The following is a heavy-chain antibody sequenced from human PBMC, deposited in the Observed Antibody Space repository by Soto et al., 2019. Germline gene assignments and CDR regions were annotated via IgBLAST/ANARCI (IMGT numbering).Heavy chain of an antibody. D-gene: IGHD2-2*01. J-gene: IGHJ5*02. CDR3: ATVGGYCSSTSCWYNWFDP. V-gene: IGHV1-24*01. CDR1: GYTLTELS. Sequence: ASVKVSCKVSGYTLTELSMHWVRQAPGKGLEWMGGFDPEDGETIYAQKFQGRVTMTEDTSTDTAYMELSSLRSEDTAVYYCATVGGYCSSTSCWYNWFDPWGQGTLVTVSS. CDR2: FDPEDGET.